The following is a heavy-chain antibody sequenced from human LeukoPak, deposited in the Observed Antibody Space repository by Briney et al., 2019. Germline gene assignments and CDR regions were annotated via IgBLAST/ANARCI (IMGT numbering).Heavy chain of an antibody. CDR2: ISGDGHVT. J-gene: IGHJ3*02. CDR3: AKWQLWEHSFAVRYAFNS. CDR1: GFTFADYA. D-gene: IGHD2-21*01. V-gene: IGHV3-43*02. Sequence: GGSLRLSCEASGFTFADYALRWVRQAPGKGLEWVSLISGDGHVTFHADSVKGRFTMSRDNSKNSLYLLMNSLRTEDTALYYCAKWQLWEHSFAVRYAFNSWGRGTMVTVSS.